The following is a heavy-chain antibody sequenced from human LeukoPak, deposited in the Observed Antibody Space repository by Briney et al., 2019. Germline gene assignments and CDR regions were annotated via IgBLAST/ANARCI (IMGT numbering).Heavy chain of an antibody. Sequence: PSETLFLTCTVSGGSISSGDYYWSWIRQPPGKGLEWIGYIYYSGSTYYNPSLKSRVTISVDTSKNQFSLKLSSVTAADTAVYYCARGFVAAAGRFFDYWGQGTLVTVSS. CDR1: GGSISSGDYY. CDR3: ARGFVAAAGRFFDY. CDR2: IYYSGST. V-gene: IGHV4-30-4*08. J-gene: IGHJ4*02. D-gene: IGHD6-13*01.